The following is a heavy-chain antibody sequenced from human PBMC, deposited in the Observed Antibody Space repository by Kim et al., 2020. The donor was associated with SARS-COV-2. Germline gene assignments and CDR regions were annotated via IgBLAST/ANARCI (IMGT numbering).Heavy chain of an antibody. D-gene: IGHD3-22*01. J-gene: IGHJ4*02. V-gene: IGHV1-46*01. Sequence: ASVKVSCKASGYTFTSYYMHWVRHAPGQGLEWMGIINPSGGSTSYAQKFQGRVTMTRDTSTSTVYMELRSLRSEDTAVYYCARGMYYYDSSGSLSLVWGQGTLVTVSS. CDR1: GYTFTSYY. CDR2: INPSGGST. CDR3: ARGMYYYDSSGSLSLV.